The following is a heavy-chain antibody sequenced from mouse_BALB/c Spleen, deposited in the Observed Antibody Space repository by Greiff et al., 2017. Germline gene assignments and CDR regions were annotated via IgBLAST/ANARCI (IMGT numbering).Heavy chain of an antibody. J-gene: IGHJ2*01. D-gene: IGHD2-4*01. CDR1: GFSLTSYG. CDR2: IWAGGST. Sequence: QVQLKESGPGLVAPSQSLSITCTVSGFSLTSYGVHWVRQPPGKGLEWLGVIWAGGSTNYNSALMSRLSISKANSKSQVFLKMNSLQTDDTAMYCCAREGDYDYFDYWGQGTTLTVSS. V-gene: IGHV2-9*02. CDR3: AREGDYDYFDY.